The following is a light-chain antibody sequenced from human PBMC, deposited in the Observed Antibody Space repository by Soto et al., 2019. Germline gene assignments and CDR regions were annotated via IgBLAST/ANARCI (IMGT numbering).Light chain of an antibody. CDR1: QSISSW. CDR3: HQLNSYPVT. Sequence: SQSISSWLTWYHQKPGKAPKLLLYDASSFETGAPSRFSGSGSGTDFTLTTSSLQPEDFAPYYCHQLNSYPVTFGQGTRLEI. V-gene: IGKV1-5*01. J-gene: IGKJ5*01. CDR2: DAS.